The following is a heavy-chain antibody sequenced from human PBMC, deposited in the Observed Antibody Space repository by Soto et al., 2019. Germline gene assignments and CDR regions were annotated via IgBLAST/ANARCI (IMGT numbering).Heavy chain of an antibody. V-gene: IGHV1-18*01. CDR1: GYIFVNYG. D-gene: IGHD3-16*01. Sequence: QVQLVQSGDEVRKPGSSVKVSCKASGYIFVNYGIAWVRQAPGQGLEWMGWISPYSGNTHYASKVQGRLTMTTDTTASTAYMGVESLPADDTAGYDCEMVDNYVTPTPPDVWGEGTKVTVSS. J-gene: IGHJ6*04. CDR2: ISPYSGNT. CDR3: EMVDNYVTPTPPDV.